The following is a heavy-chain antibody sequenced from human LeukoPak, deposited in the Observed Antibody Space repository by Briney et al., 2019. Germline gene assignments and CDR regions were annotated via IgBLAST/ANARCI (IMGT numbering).Heavy chain of an antibody. CDR3: LVGADDAFDI. V-gene: IGHV3-30*04. CDR2: ISYDGSNK. J-gene: IGHJ3*02. CDR1: GFTFSSYA. Sequence: PGGSLRLSCAASGFTFSSYAMHWVRQAPGKGLEWVAVISYDGSNKYYADSVKGRFTISRDDSKNTLYLQMNSLRAEDTAVYYGLVGADDAFDIWGQGTMVTVSS. D-gene: IGHD1-26*01.